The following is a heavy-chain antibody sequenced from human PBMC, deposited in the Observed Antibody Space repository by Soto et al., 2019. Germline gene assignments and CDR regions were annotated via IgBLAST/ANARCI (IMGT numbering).Heavy chain of an antibody. J-gene: IGHJ4*02. D-gene: IGHD3-3*01. CDR2: LVVGSGNT. Sequence: QMQVVQSGPEVKKPGTSVKVSCKTSGFMFTSSAVQWVRQARGQRLEWIGWLVVGSGNTHYAQHFQERVTLTRDMSTGTAYMELSCLRAEDTAVYYCAAVSGLRFLKWLPAYFDYWGQGTLVTVSS. CDR1: GFMFTSSA. V-gene: IGHV1-58*01. CDR3: AAVSGLRFLKWLPAYFDY.